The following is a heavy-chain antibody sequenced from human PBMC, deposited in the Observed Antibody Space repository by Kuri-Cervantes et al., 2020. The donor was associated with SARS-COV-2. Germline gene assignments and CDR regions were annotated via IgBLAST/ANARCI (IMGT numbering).Heavy chain of an antibody. J-gene: IGHJ4*02. CDR1: GFTFSSYS. CDR2: ISSSSSYI. D-gene: IGHD6-13*01. V-gene: IGHV3-21*01. CDR3: ARDRYSSSCFDY. Sequence: GESLKISCAASGFTFSSYSMNWVRQAPGKGLEWVSSISSSSSYIYYADSVKGRFTISRDNAKNSLHLQMNSLRAEDTAVYYCARDRYSSSCFDYWGQGTLVTVSS.